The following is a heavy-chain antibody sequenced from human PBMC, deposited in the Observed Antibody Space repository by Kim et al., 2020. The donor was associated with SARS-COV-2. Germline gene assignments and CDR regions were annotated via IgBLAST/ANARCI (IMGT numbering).Heavy chain of an antibody. CDR2: INAGNGNI. J-gene: IGHJ4*02. CDR3: ARDGRSVDYYFDH. Sequence: ASVKVSCKAFGYTFTSYSLHWVRQAPGQRLEWMGWINAGNGNIKYSQKSQGRVTITRDTSAGTAYIELSSLRSEDTAVYYCARDGRSVDYYFDHWGQGTLVTVSS. V-gene: IGHV1-3*01. CDR1: GYTFTSYS.